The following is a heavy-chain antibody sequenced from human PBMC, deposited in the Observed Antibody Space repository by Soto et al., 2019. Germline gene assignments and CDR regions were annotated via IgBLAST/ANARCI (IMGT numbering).Heavy chain of an antibody. CDR3: AMMLDY. CDR2: ISYDGSNK. V-gene: IGHV3-30-3*01. CDR1: GFTFSSYA. J-gene: IGHJ4*02. Sequence: GGSLRLSCAASGFTFSSYAMHWVRQAPGKGLEWVAVISYDGSNKYYADSVKGRFTISRDNSKNTLYLQMNSLRAEDTAVYYCAMMLDYWGQGTLVTVSS.